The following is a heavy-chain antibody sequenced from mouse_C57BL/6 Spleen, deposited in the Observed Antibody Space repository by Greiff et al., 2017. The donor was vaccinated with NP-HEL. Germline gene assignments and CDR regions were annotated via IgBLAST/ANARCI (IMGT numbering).Heavy chain of an antibody. J-gene: IGHJ4*01. CDR3: ARAGDYDDAMDY. CDR2: IYPGDGDT. Sequence: QVQLKESGPELVKPGASVKISCKASGYAFSSSWMNWVKQRPGKGLEWIGRIYPGDGDTNYHGQFKGKATLTADKSSSTAYMPLSSLTSADSAVYVCARAGDYDDAMDYWGQGTSVTVSS. V-gene: IGHV1-82*01. D-gene: IGHD2-4*01. CDR1: GYAFSSSW.